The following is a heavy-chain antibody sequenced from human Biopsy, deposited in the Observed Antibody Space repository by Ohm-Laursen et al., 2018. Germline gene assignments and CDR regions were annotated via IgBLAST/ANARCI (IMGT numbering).Heavy chain of an antibody. CDR3: AADINVWNVNY. J-gene: IGHJ4*02. CDR2: FAPENGRI. V-gene: IGHV1-24*01. CDR1: GYSVTELS. D-gene: IGHD1-1*01. Sequence: SVKVSCKFSGYSVTELSMHWVRQAPGQGLEWMGGFAPENGRIVYSQKFQGRVTMTEDTSTNTAYMEVWRLRSDDTAVYYCAADINVWNVNYWGQGTQVIVPS.